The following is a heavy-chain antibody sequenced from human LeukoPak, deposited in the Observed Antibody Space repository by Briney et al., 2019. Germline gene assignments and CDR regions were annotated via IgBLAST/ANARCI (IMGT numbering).Heavy chain of an antibody. CDR1: GFTFSNYN. Sequence: GGSLRLSCAASGFTFSNYNINWVRQAPRKGLEWVSSISSSSSYIYYAHSVKGRFTISRDNAKNSLFLQMNSLRAEDTAVYYCARVLRYCSGGNCYSGGLGYMDVWGKGTTVTISS. V-gene: IGHV3-21*04. D-gene: IGHD2-15*01. J-gene: IGHJ6*03. CDR2: ISSSSSYI. CDR3: ARVLRYCSGGNCYSGGLGYMDV.